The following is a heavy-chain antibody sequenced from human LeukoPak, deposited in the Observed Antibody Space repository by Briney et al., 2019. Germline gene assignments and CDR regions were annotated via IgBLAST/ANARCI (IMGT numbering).Heavy chain of an antibody. CDR3: ARHYYGSGSYWFDY. V-gene: IGHV3-33*01. J-gene: IGHJ4*02. Sequence: PGGSLRLSCAASGFTFSSYGMHWVRQAPGKGLEWVAVIWYDGSNKYYADSVKGRFTISRDNSKNTLYLQMNSLRAEDTAVYYCARHYYGSGSYWFDYWGQGTLVTVSS. D-gene: IGHD3-10*01. CDR2: IWYDGSNK. CDR1: GFTFSSYG.